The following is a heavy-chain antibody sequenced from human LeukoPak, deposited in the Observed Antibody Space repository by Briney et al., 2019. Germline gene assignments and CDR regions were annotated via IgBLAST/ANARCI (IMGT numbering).Heavy chain of an antibody. V-gene: IGHV4-59*08. CDR3: ARHVSDSSGWHPTSCDY. J-gene: IGHJ4*02. CDR2: IYYSGSGGT. CDR1: GGSISTYY. Sequence: SETLSLTCTVSGGSISTYYWSWIRQPPGKRLEWIGYIYYSGSGGTHYNPSLKSRVTISVDTSKNQFSLKLSSVIAADTAVYYCARHVSDSSGWHPTSCDYWGQGTLVTVSS. D-gene: IGHD3-22*01.